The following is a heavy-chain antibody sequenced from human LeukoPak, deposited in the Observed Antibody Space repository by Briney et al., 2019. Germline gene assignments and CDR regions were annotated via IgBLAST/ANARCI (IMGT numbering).Heavy chain of an antibody. D-gene: IGHD3-16*02. J-gene: IGHJ6*03. Sequence: GGSLRLSCAVSGFTFSNYNMNWVRQAPGKGLEWVSHISGSSSAIYYADSVKGRFTISRDNAKNSLYLQMNSLRAEDTAVYYCARVIVYNYYYYMDVWGKGTTVTVSS. CDR2: ISGSSSAI. V-gene: IGHV3-48*01. CDR1: GFTFSNYN. CDR3: ARVIVYNYYYYMDV.